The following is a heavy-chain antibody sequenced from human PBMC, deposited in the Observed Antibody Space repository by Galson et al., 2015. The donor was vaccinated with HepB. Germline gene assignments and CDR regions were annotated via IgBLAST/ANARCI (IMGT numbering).Heavy chain of an antibody. V-gene: IGHV3-30*04. D-gene: IGHD3-3*01. CDR3: AREHPEEFWSGWQNWFDP. CDR1: GFTFSSYA. CDR2: ISYDGSNK. Sequence: SLRLSCAASGFTFSSYAMHWVRQAPGKGLEWVAVISYDGSNKYYADSVKGRFTISRDNSKNALYLQMNSLRAEDTAVYYCAREHPEEFWSGWQNWFDPWGQGTLVTVSS. J-gene: IGHJ5*02.